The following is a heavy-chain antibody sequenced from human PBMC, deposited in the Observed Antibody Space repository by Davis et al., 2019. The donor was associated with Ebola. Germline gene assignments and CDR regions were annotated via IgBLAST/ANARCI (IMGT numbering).Heavy chain of an antibody. CDR3: ARERSIAFDY. D-gene: IGHD2-15*01. V-gene: IGHV1-3*01. J-gene: IGHJ4*02. CDR2: INAGNGNT. CDR1: GGTFSSYA. Sequence: ASVKVSCKASGGTFSSYAISWVRQAPGQRLEWMGWINAGNGNTKYSQKFQGRVTITRDTSASTAYMELSSLRSEDTAVYYCARERSIAFDYWGQGTLVTVSS.